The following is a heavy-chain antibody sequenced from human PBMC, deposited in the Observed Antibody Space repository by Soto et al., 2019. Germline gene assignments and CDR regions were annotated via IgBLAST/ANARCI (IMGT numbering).Heavy chain of an antibody. Sequence: EVQLVESGGGLVQPGRSLRLSCAASGFTFDDYAMHWVRQAPGKGLEWVSGISWNSGSIGYADSVKGRFTISRDNAKNYLYLQMNSLRAEDTALYYCAKDMSRYYYDSSGYVYWGQGTLVTVSS. V-gene: IGHV3-9*01. J-gene: IGHJ4*02. CDR3: AKDMSRYYYDSSGYVY. CDR1: GFTFDDYA. CDR2: ISWNSGSI. D-gene: IGHD3-22*01.